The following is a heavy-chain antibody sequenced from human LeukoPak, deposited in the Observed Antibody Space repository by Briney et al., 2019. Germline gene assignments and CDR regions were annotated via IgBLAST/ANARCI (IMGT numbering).Heavy chain of an antibody. CDR1: GGSFSGYY. CDR3: ARLTLTGSLN. D-gene: IGHD7-27*01. Sequence: PSETLSLTCAVYGGSFSGYYWSWIRQPPGKGLEWIGEINHSGSTNYNPSLKSRVTISVDTSKNQFSLKLSSVTAADTAVYYCARLTLTGSLNWGQGTLVTVSS. J-gene: IGHJ4*02. V-gene: IGHV4-34*01. CDR2: INHSGST.